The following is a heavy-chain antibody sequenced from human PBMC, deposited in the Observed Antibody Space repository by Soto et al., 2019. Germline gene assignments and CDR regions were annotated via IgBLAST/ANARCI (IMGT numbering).Heavy chain of an antibody. CDR2: IYYSGST. D-gene: IGHD3-9*01. CDR1: GGPISSGGYY. Sequence: SETLSLTCTVSGGPISSGGYYWSWIRRHPGKGLEWIGYIYYSGSTYYNPSLKSRVTISVDTSKNQFSLKLSSVTAADTAVYYCARDRGYFDWLLFDYWGQGTLVTVSS. J-gene: IGHJ4*02. CDR3: ARDRGYFDWLLFDY. V-gene: IGHV4-31*03.